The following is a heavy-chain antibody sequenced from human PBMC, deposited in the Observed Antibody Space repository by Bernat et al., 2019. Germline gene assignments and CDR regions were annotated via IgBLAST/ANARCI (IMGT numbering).Heavy chain of an antibody. V-gene: IGHV2-5*02. CDR2: IYWDDDK. D-gene: IGHD2-15*01. CDR1: GFSLSTYGVG. CDR3: AHRVVYGMDV. Sequence: QITLKESGPTLLKPTQTLTLTCTFSGFSLSTYGVGVGWIRQPPGKALEWLTLIYWDDDKRYSPSLKSRLTITKDTSKNQVVLTMTNMDPVDRATYYCAHRVVYGMDVWGQGITVTVSS. J-gene: IGHJ6*02.